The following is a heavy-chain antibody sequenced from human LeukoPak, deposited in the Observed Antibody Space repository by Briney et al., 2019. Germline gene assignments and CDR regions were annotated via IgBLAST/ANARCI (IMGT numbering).Heavy chain of an antibody. Sequence: PGRSLRLSCAASGFTFSSYGMHWVRQAPGKGLEWVAVISYDGSNKYYADSVKGRFTISRDNSKNTLYLQMNSLRAEDTAVYYCAKDRLGRTTVTTPNWFDPWGQGTLVTVSS. CDR1: GFTFSSYG. D-gene: IGHD4-17*01. CDR2: ISYDGSNK. J-gene: IGHJ5*02. CDR3: AKDRLGRTTVTTPNWFDP. V-gene: IGHV3-30*18.